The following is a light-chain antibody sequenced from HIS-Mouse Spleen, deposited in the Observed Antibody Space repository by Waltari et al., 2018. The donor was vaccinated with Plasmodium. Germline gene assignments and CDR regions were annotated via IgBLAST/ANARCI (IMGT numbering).Light chain of an antibody. CDR1: QGISSY. Sequence: AIRMTQSPSSFSASTGDRVTLTCRASQGISSYLAWYQQTPGKAPKLLIYAASTLQSGVPSRFSGSGSGTDFTLTISCLQSEDFATYYCQQYYSYPLTFGGGTKVEIK. V-gene: IGKV1-8*01. J-gene: IGKJ4*01. CDR2: AAS. CDR3: QQYYSYPLT.